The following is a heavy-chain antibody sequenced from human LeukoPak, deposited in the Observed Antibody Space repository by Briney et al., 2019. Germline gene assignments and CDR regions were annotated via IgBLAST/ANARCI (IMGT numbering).Heavy chain of an antibody. V-gene: IGHV4-61*01. CDR3: ARNTSSSPWFDP. D-gene: IGHD6-6*01. J-gene: IGHJ5*02. CDR1: GGSVSSPNSY. Sequence: PSDTLSLTCIVSGGSVSSPNSYWSWIRQPPGKGLEWIGNVYYIGTTSYNSSLKSRVTISVDTSKNQFSLEVTSVTAADTAVYYCARNTSSSPWFDPWGQGTLVTVSS. CDR2: VYYIGTT.